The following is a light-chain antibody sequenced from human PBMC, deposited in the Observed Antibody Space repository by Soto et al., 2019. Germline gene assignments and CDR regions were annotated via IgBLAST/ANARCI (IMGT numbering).Light chain of an antibody. V-gene: IGLV2-14*03. CDR2: GVS. CDR3: SSYRSSSDVVV. J-gene: IGLJ2*01. Sequence: QSALTQPASVSGSPGQSITISCTGTSSDVGAYNYVSWYQHHPGTVPKLMIYGVSNRPSGVSNRFSGSKSGNTASLTISGLQAEDEGDYYCSSYRSSSDVVVFGGGTKLTVL. CDR1: SSDVGAYNY.